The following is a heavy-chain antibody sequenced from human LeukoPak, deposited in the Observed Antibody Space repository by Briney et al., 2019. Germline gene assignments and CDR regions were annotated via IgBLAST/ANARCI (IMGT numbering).Heavy chain of an antibody. D-gene: IGHD2-21*01. Sequence: ASVKVSCKSSGFTFTDHYIHWVRQGPGQGLEWMGYIGPHSTFTSSPPECQGRVTITRDASMSTAYMALTRPTSDDTPVYYCVREGEGPPSKASDYSGQGTLVPVSP. V-gene: IGHV1-2*02. CDR3: VREGEGPPSKASDY. CDR1: GFTFTDHY. J-gene: IGHJ4*02. CDR2: IGPHSTFT.